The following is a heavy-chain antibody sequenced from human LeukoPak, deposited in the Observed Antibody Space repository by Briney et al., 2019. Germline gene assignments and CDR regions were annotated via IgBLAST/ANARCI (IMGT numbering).Heavy chain of an antibody. CDR3: AKCITGPAGGTIDRSGFDY. V-gene: IGHV3-9*03. Sequence: GGSLRLSCAASGFTFDDYAMHWVRQAPGKGLEWVSGISCDSSSIGYADSVKGRFTSSRANAKNSLYLQMNSLRAEDMAFYYCAKCITGPAGGTIDRSGFDYWGQGTLVTVSS. D-gene: IGHD1-20*01. CDR2: ISCDSSSI. CDR1: GFTFDDYA. J-gene: IGHJ4*02.